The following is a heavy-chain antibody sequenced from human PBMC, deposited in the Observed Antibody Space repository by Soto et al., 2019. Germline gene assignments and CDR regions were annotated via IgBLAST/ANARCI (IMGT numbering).Heavy chain of an antibody. D-gene: IGHD2-21*02. CDR2: INHSGST. CDR3: AASPVTLYCGGDCSTNWFDP. CDR1: GWYFLGYY. J-gene: IGHJ5*02. Sequence: QVQLQQWGAGLLKPSETLSLTCAVYGWYFLGYYWSWIRQPPGKVLEWIGEINHSGSTTSNPSLKSRVTISVTTSKNQFSLKLSSVTAADTAVYYCAASPVTLYCGGDCSTNWFDPWGQGTLVTVSS. V-gene: IGHV4-34*01.